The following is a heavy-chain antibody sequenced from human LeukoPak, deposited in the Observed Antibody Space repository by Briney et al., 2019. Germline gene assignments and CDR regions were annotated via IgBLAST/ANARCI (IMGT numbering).Heavy chain of an antibody. V-gene: IGHV3-33*01. CDR2: IWYDGSNK. CDR1: GFTFSSYG. J-gene: IGHJ5*02. D-gene: IGHD6-19*01. Sequence: PGRSLRLSCAASGFTFSSYGMHWVRQAPGKGLEWVAVIWYDGSNKYYADSVKGRFTISRDNSKNTVYLQMNSLRAEDTAVYYCARDSLGTSSGWFDPWGQGTLVTVSS. CDR3: ARDSLGTSSGWFDP.